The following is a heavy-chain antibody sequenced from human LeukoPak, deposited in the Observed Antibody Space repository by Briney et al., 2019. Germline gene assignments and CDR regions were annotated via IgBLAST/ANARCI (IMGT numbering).Heavy chain of an antibody. CDR1: GFTFSSYS. CDR3: AKDREQWLVWGDYFDY. Sequence: GGSLRHSCAASGFTFSSYSMNWVRQAPGKGLEWVSSISSSSSYIYYADSVKGRFTISRDNAKNSLYLQMNSLRAEDTAVYYCAKDREQWLVWGDYFDYWGQGTLVTVSS. D-gene: IGHD6-19*01. CDR2: ISSSSSYI. J-gene: IGHJ4*02. V-gene: IGHV3-21*01.